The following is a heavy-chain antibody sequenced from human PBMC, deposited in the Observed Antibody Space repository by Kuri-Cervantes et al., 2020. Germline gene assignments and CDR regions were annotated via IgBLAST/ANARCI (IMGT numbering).Heavy chain of an antibody. CDR2: ISSSSTYI. J-gene: IGHJ4*02. V-gene: IGHV3-21*04. Sequence: GESLKISCAASGFTFSSYSMNWVRQAPGKGLEWVSSISSSSTYIYYADSVKGRCTISRDNAKNSLYLQMNSLIAEDTAVYYCARGRETGRYFDGSLGYWGQGTLVTVSS. D-gene: IGHD3-9*01. CDR1: GFTFSSYS. CDR3: ARGRETGRYFDGSLGY.